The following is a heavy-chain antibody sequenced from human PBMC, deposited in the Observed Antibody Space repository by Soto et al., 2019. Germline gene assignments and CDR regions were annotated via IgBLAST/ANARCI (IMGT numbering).Heavy chain of an antibody. Sequence: GGSLRLSCAASGFTFSSNGMHWVRQAPGKGLEWVAVIWFDGSNKHYADSVKGRFTISRDNSKNTLYLQMNSLRAEDTAVYYCARDEGDILTGYLVYWGQGSLVTVSS. V-gene: IGHV3-33*01. CDR2: IWFDGSNK. D-gene: IGHD3-9*01. J-gene: IGHJ4*02. CDR3: ARDEGDILTGYLVY. CDR1: GFTFSSNG.